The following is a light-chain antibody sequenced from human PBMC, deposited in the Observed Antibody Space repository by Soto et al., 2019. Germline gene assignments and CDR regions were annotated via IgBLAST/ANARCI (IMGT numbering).Light chain of an antibody. J-gene: IGLJ1*01. CDR2: EVS. CDR3: SSYINSSSDV. V-gene: IGLV2-18*02. Sequence: QSALTQPPSVSGSPGQSVTISCTGTSSDVGSSTRVSWYRQPPGTAPKLMIYEVSHRPSGVPDRFSGSKSGNTASLTISGLQAEDEADYYCSSYINSSSDVFGTGTKVTVL. CDR1: SSDVGSSTR.